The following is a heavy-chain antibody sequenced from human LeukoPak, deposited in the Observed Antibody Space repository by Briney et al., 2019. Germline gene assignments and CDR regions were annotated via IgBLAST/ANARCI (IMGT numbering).Heavy chain of an antibody. CDR1: GGTFSSYA. CDR2: IIPILGIA. CDR3: ARGLVGPYYGMDV. V-gene: IGHV1-69*04. J-gene: IGHJ6*02. D-gene: IGHD3-16*01. Sequence: ASVKVSCKASGGTFSSYAISWVRQAPGQGLEWMGRIIPILGIANYAQKFQGRVTITADKSTSTAYMELSSLRSEDTAVYYCARGLVGPYYGMDVWGQGTTVTVSS.